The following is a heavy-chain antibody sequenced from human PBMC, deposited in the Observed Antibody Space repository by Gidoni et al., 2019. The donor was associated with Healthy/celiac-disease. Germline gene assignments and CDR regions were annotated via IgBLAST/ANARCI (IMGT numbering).Heavy chain of an antibody. J-gene: IGHJ4*02. CDR1: GFNFGSSA. CDR2: ISGSGGST. Sequence: EVQLLESGGGLVQPGGSLRLSCAASGFNFGSSAMSWVREAPGKGLEWVSAISGSGGSTYYADSVKGRFTISRDNSKDTLYLQMNSLRAEDTAVYYCAKVRGYYYGSGREDYWGQGTLVTVSS. V-gene: IGHV3-23*01. D-gene: IGHD3-10*01. CDR3: AKVRGYYYGSGREDY.